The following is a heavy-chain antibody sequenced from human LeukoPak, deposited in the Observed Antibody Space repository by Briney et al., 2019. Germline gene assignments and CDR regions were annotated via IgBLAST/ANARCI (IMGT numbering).Heavy chain of an antibody. J-gene: IGHJ3*02. Sequence: SETLSLTCTVSGGSISSYYWSWIRQPPGKGLEWIGYIYYSGSTNYNPSLKSRVTISVDTSKNRFSLKLNSVTAADTAVYYCARDPMAGTFRAFDSWGQGTMVTVSS. V-gene: IGHV4-59*12. CDR1: GGSISSYY. CDR3: ARDPMAGTFRAFDS. D-gene: IGHD6-19*01. CDR2: IYYSGST.